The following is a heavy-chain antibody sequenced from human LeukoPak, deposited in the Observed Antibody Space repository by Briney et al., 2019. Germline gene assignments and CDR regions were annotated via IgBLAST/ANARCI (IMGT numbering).Heavy chain of an antibody. J-gene: IGHJ4*02. Sequence: SQTLSLTCTVSGYSISSGYYWGWIRQPPGKGLEWIGSIYHSGSTYYNPSLKSRVTISVDTSKNQFSLKLSSVTAADTAVYYCARPIGGAVVGTFDYWGQGTLVTVSS. CDR3: ARPIGGAVVGTFDY. D-gene: IGHD6-19*01. V-gene: IGHV4-38-2*02. CDR2: IYHSGST. CDR1: GYSISSGYY.